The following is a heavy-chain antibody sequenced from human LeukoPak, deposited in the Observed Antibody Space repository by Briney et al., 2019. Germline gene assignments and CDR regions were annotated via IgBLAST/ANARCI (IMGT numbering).Heavy chain of an antibody. Sequence: SETLSLTCTVSGGSISSYYWRWIRQPPGKGLEWIGYIYYSGSTNYNSSLKSRVTISVDTSKNQFSLKLSSVTAADTAVYYCARHTGILWWNDIWGQGTMVTVSS. J-gene: IGHJ3*02. CDR3: ARHTGILWWNDI. V-gene: IGHV4-59*08. CDR1: GGSISSYY. D-gene: IGHD2-21*01. CDR2: IYYSGST.